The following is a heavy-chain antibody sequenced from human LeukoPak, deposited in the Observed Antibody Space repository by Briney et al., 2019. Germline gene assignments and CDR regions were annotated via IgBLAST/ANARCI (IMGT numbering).Heavy chain of an antibody. CDR2: ISNGGNT. Sequence: GGSLRLSCAASGFTFSSYWMSWVRQAPGKGLECVSVISNGGNTYYADSVKGRFTISRDNAKNSLYLQMNSLRAEDTAVYYCAKGVVVAPDVTPFDYWGQGTLVTVSS. J-gene: IGHJ4*02. CDR3: AKGVVVAPDVTPFDY. V-gene: IGHV3-66*01. D-gene: IGHD2-2*01. CDR1: GFTFSSYW.